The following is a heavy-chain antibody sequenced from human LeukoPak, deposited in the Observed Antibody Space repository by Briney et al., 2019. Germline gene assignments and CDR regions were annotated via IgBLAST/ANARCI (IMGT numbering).Heavy chain of an antibody. CDR2: INHNGNVN. CDR1: GFTFSSYW. Sequence: GGSLRLSCAASGFTFSSYWMNWARQAPGKGLEWVASINHNGNVNYYVDSVKGRFTISRDNAKNSLYLQMNSLRAEDTAVYYCARVWFGEFNIDYWGQGTLVTVSS. D-gene: IGHD3-10*01. J-gene: IGHJ4*02. V-gene: IGHV3-7*04. CDR3: ARVWFGEFNIDY.